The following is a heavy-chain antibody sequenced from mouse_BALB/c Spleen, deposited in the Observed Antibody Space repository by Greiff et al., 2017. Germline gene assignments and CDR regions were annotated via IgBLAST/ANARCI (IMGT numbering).Heavy chain of an antibody. CDR1: GFSLTSYG. CDR3: ARNPSYYGSSYGDWYFDV. D-gene: IGHD1-1*01. J-gene: IGHJ1*01. CDR2: IWSGGST. V-gene: IGHV2-2*02. Sequence: VQLVESGPGLVQPSQSLSITCTVSGFSLTSYGVHWVRQSPGKGLEWLGVIWSGGSTDYNAAFISRLSISKDNSKSQVFFKMNSLQANDTAIYYCARNPSYYGSSYGDWYFDVWGAGTTVTVSS.